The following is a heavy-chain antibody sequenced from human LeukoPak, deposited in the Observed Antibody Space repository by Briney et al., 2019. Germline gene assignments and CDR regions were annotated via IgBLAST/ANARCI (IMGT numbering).Heavy chain of an antibody. V-gene: IGHV4-59*01. D-gene: IGHD7-27*01. Sequence: PSETLSLTCTVSGGSITSYSWTWIRQSPGKGLEWIGSFFYTGNTNYNPSLESRATISVDTSKNQFSLRLSSVTAADTAVYYCAREGNWGLPDYWGQGTLVTVSS. CDR2: FFYTGNT. CDR1: GGSITSYS. J-gene: IGHJ4*02. CDR3: AREGNWGLPDY.